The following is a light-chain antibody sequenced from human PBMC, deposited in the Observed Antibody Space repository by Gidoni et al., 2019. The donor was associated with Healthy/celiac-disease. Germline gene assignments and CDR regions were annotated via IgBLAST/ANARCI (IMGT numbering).Light chain of an antibody. J-gene: IGKJ4*01. Sequence: IQMTQSPSTLSASVRDRVTITCRASQSISSWLAWYQQKPGKAPKLLIYDASSLESGVPSRFSGSGSGTEFTLTISSLQPDDFATYYCQQYNSYSFTFGGGTKVEIK. CDR2: DAS. CDR1: QSISSW. V-gene: IGKV1-5*01. CDR3: QQYNSYSFT.